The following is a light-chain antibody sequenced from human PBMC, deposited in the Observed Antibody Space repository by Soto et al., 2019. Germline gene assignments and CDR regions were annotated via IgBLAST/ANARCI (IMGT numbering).Light chain of an antibody. CDR1: QGIGST. CDR3: QQSYSSTPT. J-gene: IGKJ1*01. Sequence: EILITQSPATLSGSPGEGATLSCRASQGIGSTLAWYQQKPGQTPRLIIYGTSTRQPGILARFSGSGSGAEFTLTISSLQSEDFATYYCQQSYSSTPTFGQGTKVDIK. V-gene: IGKV3-15*01. CDR2: GTS.